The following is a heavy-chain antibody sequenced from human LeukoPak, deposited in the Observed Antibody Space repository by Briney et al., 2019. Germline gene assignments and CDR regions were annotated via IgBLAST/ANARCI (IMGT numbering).Heavy chain of an antibody. CDR2: IYHSGST. V-gene: IGHV4-61*01. D-gene: IGHD6-19*01. CDR3: ARGSGWYFVY. CDR1: GDSVSSGSSY. J-gene: IGHJ4*02. Sequence: PSETLSLTCTVTGDSVSSGSSYWSWIRQPPGKGLEWIGYIYHSGSTNYNPSLKNRVTISLDTSKNQFSLKLSSVSAADTAVYYCARGSGWYFVYWGQGTLVTVSS.